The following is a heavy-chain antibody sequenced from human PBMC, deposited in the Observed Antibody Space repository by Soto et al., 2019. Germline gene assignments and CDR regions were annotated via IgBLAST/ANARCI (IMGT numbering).Heavy chain of an antibody. Sequence: EVQLLESGGGLVQPGGSLRLSCAASGFTFSSYAMSWVRQAPGKGLEWVSAISGSGGSTYYADSVKGRFTISRDNSKNTLYLQMNSLRAEDTAVYYCAKGGGSSWYDKTWSDPWGQGPLVTVSS. J-gene: IGHJ5*02. CDR2: ISGSGGST. CDR1: GFTFSSYA. D-gene: IGHD6-13*01. CDR3: AKGGGSSWYDKTWSDP. V-gene: IGHV3-23*01.